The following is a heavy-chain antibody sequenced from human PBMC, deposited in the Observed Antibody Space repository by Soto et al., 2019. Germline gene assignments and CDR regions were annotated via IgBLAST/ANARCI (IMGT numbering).Heavy chain of an antibody. D-gene: IGHD6-13*01. V-gene: IGHV4-34*01. CDR1: GGSFSNYY. CDR3: ARVNRGRSSPWNYGMDV. CDR2: INDSGST. Sequence: QVQLQQWGAGLLKPSETLSLTCAVYGGSFSNYYWSWIRQPPGKGLEWIGEINDSGSTNYNPSLKSRVTMSGDTSKNQFSLNLSSVTAADTAVYYCARVNRGRSSPWNYGMDVWGQGTTVTVSS. J-gene: IGHJ6*02.